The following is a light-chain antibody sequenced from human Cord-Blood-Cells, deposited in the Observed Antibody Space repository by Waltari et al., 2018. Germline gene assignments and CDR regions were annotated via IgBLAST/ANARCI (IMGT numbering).Light chain of an antibody. CDR2: CAS. V-gene: IGKV3-15*01. Sequence: EIVMTQSPATPSVSTGERATLSCRASQSVSSNLAWYQQKPGQAPRLLIYCASTRATGIPARFSGSGSGTEFTLTISSLQSEDFAVYYCQQYNNWPRMYTFGQGTKLEIK. CDR1: QSVSSN. J-gene: IGKJ2*01. CDR3: QQYNNWPRMYT.